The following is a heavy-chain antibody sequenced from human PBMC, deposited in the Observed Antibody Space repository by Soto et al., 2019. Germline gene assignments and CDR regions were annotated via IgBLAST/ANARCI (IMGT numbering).Heavy chain of an antibody. CDR3: ARGRTIFGVVNFDY. CDR2: VIPIFSIM. J-gene: IGHJ4*02. Sequence: QVQLVQSGAEVKKPGSSVKVSCKASGGTLSSYAIAWVRLAPGQGLEWVGGVIPIFSIMKYAQKFQDRVTFTADDSTNTAYMELSSLTSEDTAVYYCARGRTIFGVVNFDYWRQGTLVTVSS. D-gene: IGHD3-3*01. CDR1: GGTLSSYA. V-gene: IGHV1-69*01.